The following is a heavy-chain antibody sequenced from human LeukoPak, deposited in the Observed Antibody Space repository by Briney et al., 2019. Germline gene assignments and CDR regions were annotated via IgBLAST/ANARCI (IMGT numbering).Heavy chain of an antibody. D-gene: IGHD3-22*01. V-gene: IGHV4-59*01. J-gene: IGHJ4*02. CDR3: ARAGSGYSLDY. CDR2: LFYTGGA. CDR1: GASISSYY. Sequence: PSETLSLTCTVSGASISSYYWSWIRQPPGQGLEWIGYLFYTGGANYSPSLKSRVTISVHASENQFSLKLSSVTAADTAVYYCARAGSGYSLDYWGRGTLVTVSA.